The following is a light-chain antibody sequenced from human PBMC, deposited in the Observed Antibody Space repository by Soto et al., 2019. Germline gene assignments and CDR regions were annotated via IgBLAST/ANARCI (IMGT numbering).Light chain of an antibody. J-gene: IGKJ1*01. CDR1: QSISSW. CDR2: DAS. V-gene: IGKV1-5*01. Sequence: DIQMTQSPSTLSASVGDRVTITCRAGQSISSWLAWYQQKPGKAPKLLIYDASSLESGVPSRFSGSGSGTEFTLTISSLQPDDFATSYCQQYNSYPRTFGQGTKVDIK. CDR3: QQYNSYPRT.